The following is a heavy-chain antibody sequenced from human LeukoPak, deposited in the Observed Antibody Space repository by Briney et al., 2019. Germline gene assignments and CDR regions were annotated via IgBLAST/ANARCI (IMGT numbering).Heavy chain of an antibody. Sequence: ASVKVSCKASGYTFTSYGISWARQAPGQGLEWMGWISAYNGNTNYAQKLQGRVTMTTDTSTSTAYMELRSLRSDDTAVYYCARGWHYDILTGYLQIDAFDIWGQGTMVTVSS. CDR3: ARGWHYDILTGYLQIDAFDI. CDR2: ISAYNGNT. V-gene: IGHV1-18*01. J-gene: IGHJ3*02. D-gene: IGHD3-9*01. CDR1: GYTFTSYG.